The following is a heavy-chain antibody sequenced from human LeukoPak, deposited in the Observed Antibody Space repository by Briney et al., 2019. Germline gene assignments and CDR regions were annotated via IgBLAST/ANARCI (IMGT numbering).Heavy chain of an antibody. CDR3: ATGNSSGYYYVGSFDY. V-gene: IGHV1-18*01. CDR2: ISAYNGNT. CDR1: GYTFTSYG. J-gene: IGHJ4*02. Sequence: ASVKVSCKASGYTFTSYGISWVRQAPGQGLEWMGWISAYNGNTNYAQKLQGRVTMTTDTSTSTAYMELRSLRSDDTAVYYCATGNSSGYYYVGSFDYWGQGTLVTVSS. D-gene: IGHD3-22*01.